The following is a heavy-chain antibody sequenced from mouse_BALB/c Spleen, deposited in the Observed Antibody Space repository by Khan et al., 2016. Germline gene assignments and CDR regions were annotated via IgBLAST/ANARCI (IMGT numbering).Heavy chain of an antibody. CDR3: KACDYSAMDY. CDR1: AFNIKDFY. CDR2: IDPENGDT. Sequence: EVQLQESGAELVRSGASVKLSCTASAFNIKDFYMHWVKQRPEQGLEWIGWIDPENGDTEYAPKFQGKATMTADTSSNTAYLQLSSLTSEDTAVYYCKACDYSAMDYWGQGTTVTVSS. J-gene: IGHJ4*01. V-gene: IGHV14-4*02.